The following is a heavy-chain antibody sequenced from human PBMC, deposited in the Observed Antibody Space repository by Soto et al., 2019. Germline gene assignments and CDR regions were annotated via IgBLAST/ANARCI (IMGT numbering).Heavy chain of an antibody. Sequence: SETLSLTCSVSGGSVRSWNHFWNWIRHPPGRGLEWLGYMYYTGVTNYNPSLKSRVRMSVDTSKNEFSLELTSLTAADTAVYYCARGGEPLGYYGLDVWGQGTTVTVSS. CDR3: ARGGEPLGYYGLDV. CDR1: GGSVRSWNHF. V-gene: IGHV4-61*01. CDR2: MYYTGVT. J-gene: IGHJ6*02.